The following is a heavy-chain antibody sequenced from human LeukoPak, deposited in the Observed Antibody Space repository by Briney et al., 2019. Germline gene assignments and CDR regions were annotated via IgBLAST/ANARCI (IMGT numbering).Heavy chain of an antibody. Sequence: ASVKVSCKASGYTFTSYGISWVRQAPGQGLEWMGRISAYNGNTNYAQKLQGRVTMTTDTSTSTAYMELRSLRSDDTAVYYCARDPGAYGDHVGTDYWGQGTLVTVSS. J-gene: IGHJ4*02. CDR1: GYTFTSYG. CDR3: ARDPGAYGDHVGTDY. V-gene: IGHV1-18*01. CDR2: ISAYNGNT. D-gene: IGHD4-17*01.